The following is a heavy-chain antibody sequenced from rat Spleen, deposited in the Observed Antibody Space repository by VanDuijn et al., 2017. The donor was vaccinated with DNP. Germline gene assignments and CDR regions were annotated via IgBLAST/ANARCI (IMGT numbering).Heavy chain of an antibody. CDR3: AKGPYYGDY. J-gene: IGHJ2*01. V-gene: IGHV5-20*01. D-gene: IGHD1-6*01. CDR1: GFIFSNYD. Sequence: EVQLVESGGGLVRPGRSLKLSCAASGFIFSNYDMAWVRQAPTKGLEWVASISYDGGSTYYRDSVKGRFTISRDNAKSTLYLQMESLRSEDTATYYCAKGPYYGDYWGQGVMVTVSS. CDR2: ISYDGGST.